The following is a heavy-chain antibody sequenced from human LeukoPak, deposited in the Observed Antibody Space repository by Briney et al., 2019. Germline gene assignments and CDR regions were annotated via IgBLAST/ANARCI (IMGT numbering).Heavy chain of an antibody. CDR2: IYISGKT. D-gene: IGHD3-22*01. CDR3: ARAYDRSGYQSRGFDH. J-gene: IGHJ4*02. Sequence: SETLSLTCTVPGGSISSGSYYWSWIRQPAGKGLEWIGRIYISGKTDYRPSLKSRATISVDTSRNQFSLKLSSVTAADTAVYFCARAYDRSGYQSRGFDHWGQGALVNVSS. V-gene: IGHV4-61*02. CDR1: GGSISSGSYY.